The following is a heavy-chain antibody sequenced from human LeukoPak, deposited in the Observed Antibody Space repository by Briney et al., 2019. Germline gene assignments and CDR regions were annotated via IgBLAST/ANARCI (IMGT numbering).Heavy chain of an antibody. J-gene: IGHJ1*01. CDR2: IKIDGST. D-gene: IGHD3-22*01. CDR3: ARAPSEIGGYYPEYFRH. CDR1: GFTFSSYW. Sequence: GGALRLSCAASGFTFSSYWMHWVRQAPGKGLVCVSRIKIDGSTNYADSVKGRFTISRDNAKNTLSLQMNSLRAEDTGVYYCARAPSEIGGYYPEYFRHWGQGTLVTVSS. V-gene: IGHV3-74*01.